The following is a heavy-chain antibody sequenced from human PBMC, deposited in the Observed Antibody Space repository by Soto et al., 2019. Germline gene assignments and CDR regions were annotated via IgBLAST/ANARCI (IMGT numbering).Heavy chain of an antibody. J-gene: IGHJ2*01. V-gene: IGHV4-4*07. CDR2: IYTSGRT. CDR3: ARDYDVNTALDYWYFDL. D-gene: IGHD5-18*01. CDR1: GGSIGNYY. Sequence: QVQLQESGPELVKPSESLSLTCSVSGGSIGNYYWAWIRQSAGKGLEWIGRIYTSGRTHYNPSLTGRVTMSIDTSKNQFSLRLTSVTAADTAMYYCARDYDVNTALDYWYFDLWGRGTLVTVSS.